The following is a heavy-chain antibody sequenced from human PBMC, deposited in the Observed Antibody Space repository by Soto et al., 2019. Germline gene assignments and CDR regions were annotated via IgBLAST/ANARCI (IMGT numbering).Heavy chain of an antibody. CDR3: ARVSLSDYYYGMDV. J-gene: IGHJ6*02. D-gene: IGHD3-3*01. CDR1: GFTVSSNY. CDR2: IYSGGST. Sequence: GESLKISCAASGFTVSSNYMSWVRQAPGKGLEWVSVIYSGGSTYYADSVKGRFTISRHNSKNTLYLQRNSLRAEDTAVYYCARVSLSDYYYGMDVWGQGTTVTVSS. V-gene: IGHV3-53*04.